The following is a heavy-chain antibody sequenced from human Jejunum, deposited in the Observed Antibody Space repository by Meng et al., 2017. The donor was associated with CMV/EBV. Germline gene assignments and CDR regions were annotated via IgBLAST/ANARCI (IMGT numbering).Heavy chain of an antibody. CDR3: ARAPESYYYDTGGPDY. CDR2: IRSHTAGT. CDR1: FTGYY. V-gene: IGHV1-2*02. J-gene: IGHJ4*02. D-gene: IGHD3-22*01. Sequence: FTGYYLHWVRQGPGQGLEWMGWIRSHTAGTNYAQKFQNRVTMTRDTSIATTYMELSSLRSDDTAVYYCARAPESYYYDTGGPDYWGQGTLVTVSS.